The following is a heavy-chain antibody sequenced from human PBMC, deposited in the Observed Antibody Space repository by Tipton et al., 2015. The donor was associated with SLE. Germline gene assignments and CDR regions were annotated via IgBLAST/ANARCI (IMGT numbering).Heavy chain of an antibody. J-gene: IGHJ6*03. CDR3: ARGDQVVATTYMDV. D-gene: IGHD5-12*01. Sequence: TLSLTCAVYGGSFSGYYWSWIRQPPGKGLEWIGEINHSGSTNYNPSLKSRVTISVDTSKNQFSLKLSSVTAADTAVYYCARGDQVVATTYMDVWGQGTTVTVSS. CDR1: GGSFSGYY. CDR2: INHSGST. V-gene: IGHV4-34*01.